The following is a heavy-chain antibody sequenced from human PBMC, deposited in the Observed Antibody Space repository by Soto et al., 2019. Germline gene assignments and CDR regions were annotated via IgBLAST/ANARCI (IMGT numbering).Heavy chain of an antibody. CDR3: AKPGYCSGGSCYVSGTSRYYFDY. CDR2: ISGRGGST. J-gene: IGHJ4*02. V-gene: IGHV3-23*01. Sequence: EVQLLESGGGLVQPGGSLRLSCATSGFTFSSYAMSWVRQAPGKGLEWVSDISGRGGSTYYADSVKGRFTISRDNSKNTVYLQMNSLRAEDTAVYYCAKPGYCSGGSCYVSGTSRYYFDYWGQGALATVSS. D-gene: IGHD2-15*01. CDR1: GFTFSSYA.